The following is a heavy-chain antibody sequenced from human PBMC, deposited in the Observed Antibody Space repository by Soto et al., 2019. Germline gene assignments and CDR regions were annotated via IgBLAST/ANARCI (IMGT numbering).Heavy chain of an antibody. CDR2: ISYDGSNK. CDR3: AKDILPHIVVVTNWFDP. D-gene: IGHD2-21*02. Sequence: GGSLRLSCAASGFTFSSYAMSWVRQAPGKGLEWVAVISYDGSNKYYADSVKGRFTISRDNSKNTLYLQMNSLRAEDTAVYYCAKDILPHIVVVTNWFDPWGQGTLVTVSS. V-gene: IGHV3-30*18. J-gene: IGHJ5*02. CDR1: GFTFSSYA.